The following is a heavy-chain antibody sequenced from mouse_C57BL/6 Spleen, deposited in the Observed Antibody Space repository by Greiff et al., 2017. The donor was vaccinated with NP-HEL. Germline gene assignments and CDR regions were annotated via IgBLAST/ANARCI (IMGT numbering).Heavy chain of an antibody. D-gene: IGHD1-1*01. J-gene: IGHJ4*01. CDR3: ARDRYGSSYDYYAMDY. CDR2: ISSGSSTI. V-gene: IGHV5-17*01. Sequence: VQLKESGGGLVKPGGSLKLSCAASGFTFSDYGMHWVRQAPEKGLEWVAYISSGSSTIYYADTVKGRFTISRDNAKNTLFLQMTSLRSEDTAMYYCARDRYGSSYDYYAMDYWGQGTSVTVSS. CDR1: GFTFSDYG.